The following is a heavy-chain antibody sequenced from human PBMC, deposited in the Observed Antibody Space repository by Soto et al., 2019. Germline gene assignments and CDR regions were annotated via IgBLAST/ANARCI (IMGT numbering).Heavy chain of an antibody. J-gene: IGHJ5*02. CDR1: GGSVSSGNYN. CDR2: IYYSGST. V-gene: IGHV4-61*03. CDR3: ARGRNNWFDP. Sequence: QVQLQESGPGLVKPSETLSFTCTVSGGSVSSGNYNWGWIRQPPGKGPEWIGYIYYSGSTRYNPSLKSRLTISVDTSKNHFSLKLTSVNAADTAVYYCARGRNNWFDPWGQGTLVTVSS.